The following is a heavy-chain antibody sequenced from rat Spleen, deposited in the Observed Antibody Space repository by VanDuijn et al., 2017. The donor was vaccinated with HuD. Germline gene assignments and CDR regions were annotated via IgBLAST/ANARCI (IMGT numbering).Heavy chain of an antibody. Sequence: EVQLVESGGGLVQPGGSLKFSCAASGFTFSDYAMAWVRQAPKKGLEWVASINTGGGTTYYPDSVKGRFTISRNNAENTVFLQMNSLRSEDTATYYCAVSGYGLWGQGASVTVSS. CDR2: INTGGGTT. J-gene: IGHJ4*01. D-gene: IGHD4-3*01. V-gene: IGHV5S23*01. CDR3: AVSGYGL. CDR1: GFTFSDYA.